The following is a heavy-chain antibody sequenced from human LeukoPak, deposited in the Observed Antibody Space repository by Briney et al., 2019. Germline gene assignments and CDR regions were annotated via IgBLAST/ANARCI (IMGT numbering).Heavy chain of an antibody. J-gene: IGHJ4*02. V-gene: IGHV1-18*01. Sequence: ASVKVSCKASGYTFNTYGISWVRQAPGQGLEWMGWISAYNGNTNYAQKLQGRVTMTTDTSTSTAYMELRSLRSDDTAVYYCARGIAAAGPFDYWGQGTLVTVSS. CDR3: ARGIAAAGPFDY. CDR2: ISAYNGNT. D-gene: IGHD6-13*01. CDR1: GYTFNTYG.